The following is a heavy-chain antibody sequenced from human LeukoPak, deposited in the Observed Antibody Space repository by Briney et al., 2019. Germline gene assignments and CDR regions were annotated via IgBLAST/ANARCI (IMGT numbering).Heavy chain of an antibody. Sequence: PSETLSLTCTVSGGSISSYYWSWIRQPAGKGLEWIGRIYTSGSTNYNPSLKSRVTMSVDTSKNQFSLKLSSVTAADTAVYYCARGLGAIAVAGWSYYFDYWDQGTLVTVSS. J-gene: IGHJ4*02. CDR2: IYTSGST. V-gene: IGHV4-4*07. D-gene: IGHD6-19*01. CDR3: ARGLGAIAVAGWSYYFDY. CDR1: GGSISSYY.